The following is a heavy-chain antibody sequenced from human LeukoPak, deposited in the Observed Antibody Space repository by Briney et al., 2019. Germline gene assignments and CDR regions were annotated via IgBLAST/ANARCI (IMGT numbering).Heavy chain of an antibody. CDR2: INPNSGGT. J-gene: IGHJ5*02. D-gene: IGHD2-2*01. Sequence: ASVKVSCKASGYTFTGYYMHWVRQAPGQGLEWMGWINPNSGGTNYAQKFQGRVTMTRDTSISTAYMELSRLRSDDTAVYYCARVVVVVPAAIEWFDPWGQGTLVTVSS. V-gene: IGHV1-2*02. CDR1: GYTFTGYY. CDR3: ARVVVVVPAAIEWFDP.